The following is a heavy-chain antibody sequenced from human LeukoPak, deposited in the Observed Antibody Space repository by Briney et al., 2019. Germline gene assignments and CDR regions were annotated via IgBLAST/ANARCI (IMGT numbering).Heavy chain of an antibody. Sequence: GGSLRLSCAASGFTFSSYGMSWVRQAPGKGLEWVSRISGSGGRTNYADSVKGRFTISRDNSKNMLYLQMNSLRAGDTAVYCCAKDHGDYEANYFDYWGQGVLVTVSS. J-gene: IGHJ4*02. CDR2: ISGSGGRT. CDR3: AKDHGDYEANYFDY. D-gene: IGHD4-17*01. V-gene: IGHV3-23*01. CDR1: GFTFSSYG.